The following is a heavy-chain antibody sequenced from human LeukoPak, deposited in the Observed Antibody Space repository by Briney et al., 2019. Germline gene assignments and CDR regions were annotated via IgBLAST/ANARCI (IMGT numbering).Heavy chain of an antibody. D-gene: IGHD3-22*01. V-gene: IGHV4-61*01. CDR2: IYYSGST. CDR3: ARDLASWFFDY. J-gene: IGHJ4*02. Sequence: PSETLSLTCTVSGGSVSSGTYYWSWIRQPPGKGLEWIGYIYYSGSTNYNPSLKSRVTISVDTSKNQFSLKLNSVTAADTAVYYCARDLASWFFDYWGQGTLVTVSS. CDR1: GGSVSSGTYY.